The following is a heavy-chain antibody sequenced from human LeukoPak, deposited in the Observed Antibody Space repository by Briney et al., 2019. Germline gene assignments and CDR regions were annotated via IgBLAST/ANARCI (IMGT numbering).Heavy chain of an antibody. Sequence: SVKVSCKASGYTFTSYYMHWVRQAPGQGLEWMGRIIPILGIANYAQKFQGRVTITADKSTSTAYMELSSLRSEDTAVYYCARSSGVNNYFDYWGQGTLVTVSS. J-gene: IGHJ4*02. CDR2: IIPILGIA. CDR3: ARSSGVNNYFDY. CDR1: GYTFTSYY. V-gene: IGHV1-69*02. D-gene: IGHD7-27*01.